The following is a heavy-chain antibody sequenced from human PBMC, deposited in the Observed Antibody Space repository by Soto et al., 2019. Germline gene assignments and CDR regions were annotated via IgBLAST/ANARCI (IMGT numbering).Heavy chain of an antibody. CDR3: ARSNSVTIADHCYGMDV. CDR1: GYRFNSYG. D-gene: IGHD6-13*01. CDR2: ISGDTDYT. Sequence: QVQLVQSGGEVRKPGASVKVSCKASGYRFNSYGMSWVRQAPGQGLEWMGWISGDTDYTRYAEKAQGRVTLTTDTTTSTAYMELRSLTSDDTAGYYCARSNSVTIADHCYGMDVWGQGTTVIVSS. V-gene: IGHV1-18*01. J-gene: IGHJ6*02.